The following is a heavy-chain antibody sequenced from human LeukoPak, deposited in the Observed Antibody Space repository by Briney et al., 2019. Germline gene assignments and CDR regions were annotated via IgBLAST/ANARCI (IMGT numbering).Heavy chain of an antibody. CDR2: VNTDGTST. Sequence: HPGGSLRLSCAASGFTFSSYWMHWVRQAPGKGLVWVSRVNTDGTSTYYADSVKGRFTISRDNSKNTLYLQMNSLRAEDTAVYYCAKDPGQQWLSRGVDYWGQGTLVTVSS. CDR1: GFTFSSYW. J-gene: IGHJ4*02. D-gene: IGHD6-19*01. CDR3: AKDPGQQWLSRGVDY. V-gene: IGHV3-74*01.